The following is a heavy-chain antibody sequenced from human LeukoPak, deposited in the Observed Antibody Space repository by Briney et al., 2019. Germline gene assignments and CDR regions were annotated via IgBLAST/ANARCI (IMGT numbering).Heavy chain of an antibody. V-gene: IGHV4-4*02. CDR2: IYHSGST. Sequence: SETLSLTCAVSGGSISSSNWWSWVRQPPGKGLEWIGEIYHSGSTNYNPSLKSRVTMSVDNSKNQFSLELSSVTAADTAVYYCASSNNYVWFDPWGQGALVTVSS. CDR1: GGSISSSNW. D-gene: IGHD4-11*01. CDR3: ASSNNYVWFDP. J-gene: IGHJ5*02.